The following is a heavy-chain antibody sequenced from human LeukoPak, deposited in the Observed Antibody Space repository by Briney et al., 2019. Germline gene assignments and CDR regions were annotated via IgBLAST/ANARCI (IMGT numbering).Heavy chain of an antibody. V-gene: IGHV4-34*01. CDR2: INHSGST. CDR3: AWQSDYGDYPFDY. D-gene: IGHD4-17*01. Sequence: PSETLSLTCAVYGGSFSGYYWSWMRQPPGKGLEWIGEINHSGSTNYNPSLKSRVTISVDTSKNQFSRKLSSATAVDTAVYYCAWQSDYGDYPFDYWGQGTLVTVSS. CDR1: GGSFSGYY. J-gene: IGHJ4*02.